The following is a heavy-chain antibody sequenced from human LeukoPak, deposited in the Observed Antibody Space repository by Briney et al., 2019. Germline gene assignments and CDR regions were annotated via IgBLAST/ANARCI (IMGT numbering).Heavy chain of an antibody. D-gene: IGHD5-12*01. J-gene: IGHJ4*02. CDR3: ARWDIVATALDY. CDR2: IYTSGST. Sequence: SETLSLTCTVSGGSISSGSYYWSWIRQPAGKGLEWIGRIYTSGSTNYNPSLKSRVTISVDTSKNQFSLKLSSVTAADTAVYYCARWDIVATALDYWGQGTLVTVSS. CDR1: GGSISSGSYY. V-gene: IGHV4-61*02.